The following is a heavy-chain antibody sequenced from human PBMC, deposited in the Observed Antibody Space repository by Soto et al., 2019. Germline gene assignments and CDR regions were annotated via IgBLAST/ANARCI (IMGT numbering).Heavy chain of an antibody. V-gene: IGHV3-23*01. Sequence: GVSLRLSCVASGFSFSTYTMSWFRRAPGKGLEWVSVISGTMGSVRDPYYADSVQGRFTISRDDFKSTLYLQMNSLRAEDTAIYYCAKARSTPSTCYFPDSCGQGTLVTVSS. CDR1: GFSFSTYT. D-gene: IGHD2-15*01. J-gene: IGHJ5*01. CDR3: AKARSTPSTCYFPDS. CDR2: ISGTMGSVRDP.